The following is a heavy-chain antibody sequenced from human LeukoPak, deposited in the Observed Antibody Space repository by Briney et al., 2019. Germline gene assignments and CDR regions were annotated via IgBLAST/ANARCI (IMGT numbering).Heavy chain of an antibody. D-gene: IGHD3-10*01. CDR3: TRVGSGSYTLASAFDY. CDR2: IRSKAYGGTT. CDR1: GFTFGDYA. V-gene: IGHV3-49*04. J-gene: IGHJ4*02. Sequence: GGSLRLSCTASGFTFGDYAMSWVRQAPGKGLEWVGFIRSKAYGGTTEYAASVKGRFTISRDDSKSIAYPQMNSLKTEDTAVYYCTRVGSGSYTLASAFDYWGQGTLVTVSS.